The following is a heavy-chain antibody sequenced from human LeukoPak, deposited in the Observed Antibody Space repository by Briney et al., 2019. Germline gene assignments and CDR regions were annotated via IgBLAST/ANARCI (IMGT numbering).Heavy chain of an antibody. V-gene: IGHV5-51*01. D-gene: IGHD3-22*01. J-gene: IGHJ3*02. Sequence: GESLKISCKGSGYSFTSYWIGWVRQMPGKGLEWMGIIYPGDSTPRYSPSFQGHVTISADNSISTAYLQWSSLKASDTAMYYCARPGRDDSSGYSRKYDAFDIWGQGTMVTVSS. CDR1: GYSFTSYW. CDR2: IYPGDSTP. CDR3: ARPGRDDSSGYSRKYDAFDI.